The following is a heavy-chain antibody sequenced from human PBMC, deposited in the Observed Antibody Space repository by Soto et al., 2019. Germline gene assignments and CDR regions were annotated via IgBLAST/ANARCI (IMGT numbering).Heavy chain of an antibody. J-gene: IGHJ4*02. CDR2: ISGSGGST. Sequence: GGSLRLSCAASGFTFSSYAMSWVRQAPGKGLEWVSAISGSGGSTYYADSVKGRFTISRDNSKNTLYLQMNSLRAEDTAVYYCAKTPSSYYDFWSDYSYFDYWSQGTLVTVSS. CDR3: AKTPSSYYDFWSDYSYFDY. V-gene: IGHV3-23*01. D-gene: IGHD3-3*01. CDR1: GFTFSSYA.